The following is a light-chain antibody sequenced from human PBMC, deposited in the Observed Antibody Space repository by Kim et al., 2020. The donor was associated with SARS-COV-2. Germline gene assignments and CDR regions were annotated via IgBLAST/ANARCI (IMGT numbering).Light chain of an antibody. Sequence: SPGDRATLSCMASQSVSSNLAWYQQRPGQTPRLLIYAASTRATGIPARFSGSGSGTEFTLTISSLQSEDFAVYYCQQYNKWPPMYTFGQGTKLVI. CDR2: AAS. V-gene: IGKV3-15*01. CDR3: QQYNKWPPMYT. J-gene: IGKJ2*01. CDR1: QSVSSN.